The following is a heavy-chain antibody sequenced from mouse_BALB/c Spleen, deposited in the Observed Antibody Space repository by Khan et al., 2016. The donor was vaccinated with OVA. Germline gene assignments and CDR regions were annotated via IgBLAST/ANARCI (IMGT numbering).Heavy chain of an antibody. D-gene: IGHD1-1*01. V-gene: IGHV1-5*01. Sequence: VQLKQSGTVLARPGASVKMSCKASGYIFTSYWMHWVKQRPGQSLEWIGAIYPGDSDTNYNQNFKGKAKLTAVTSTSTAYMELSSLTNEDSAVYYCTRWSYWFAYWGQGTLVTVSA. CDR3: TRWSYWFAY. J-gene: IGHJ3*01. CDR1: GYIFTSYW. CDR2: IYPGDSDT.